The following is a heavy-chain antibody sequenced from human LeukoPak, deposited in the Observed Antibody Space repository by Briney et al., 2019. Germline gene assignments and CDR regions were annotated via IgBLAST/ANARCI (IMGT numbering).Heavy chain of an antibody. CDR3: ARDDRGYYDYIWGSYRYTGLDY. Sequence: ASVKVSCKASGYTFTCYYMHWVRQAPGQGLEWMGWINPNSGGTNYAQKFQGRVTMTRDTSISTAYMELSRLRSDDTAVYYCARDDRGYYDYIWGSYRYTGLDYWGQGTLVTVSS. CDR2: INPNSGGT. CDR1: GYTFTCYY. V-gene: IGHV1-2*02. D-gene: IGHD3-16*02. J-gene: IGHJ4*02.